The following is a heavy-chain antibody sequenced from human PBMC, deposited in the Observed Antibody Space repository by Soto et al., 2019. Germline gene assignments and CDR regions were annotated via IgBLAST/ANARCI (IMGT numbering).Heavy chain of an antibody. CDR1: GFTFSSYW. J-gene: IGHJ4*02. V-gene: IGHV3-7*05. D-gene: IGHD6-19*01. Sequence: PGGSLRLSCAASGFTFSSYWMSWVRQAPGKGLEWVANIKQDGSEKYYVDSVKGRFTISRDNAKNSLYLQMNSLRAEDTAVYYCARAGGTGYSSGWSAFDYWGQGTLVTVSS. CDR2: IKQDGSEK. CDR3: ARAGGTGYSSGWSAFDY.